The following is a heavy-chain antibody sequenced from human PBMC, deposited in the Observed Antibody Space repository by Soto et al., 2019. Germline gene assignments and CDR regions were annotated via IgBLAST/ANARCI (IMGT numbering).Heavy chain of an antibody. CDR3: AFRQEYRGSWVSGWFDP. D-gene: IGHD6-13*01. CDR2: RYWDDDK. V-gene: IGHV2-5*02. J-gene: IGHJ5*02. Sequence: QITLKESGPTVVKPTQTLTLTCTFSGFSLSTSGVGVGWIRQPPGKALEWLALRYWDDDKRYSPSLKTRLTINKDTPRNHVVLTMTNMDPVDTATYYCAFRQEYRGSWVSGWFDPWGQGTLVTVSS. CDR1: GFSLSTSGVG.